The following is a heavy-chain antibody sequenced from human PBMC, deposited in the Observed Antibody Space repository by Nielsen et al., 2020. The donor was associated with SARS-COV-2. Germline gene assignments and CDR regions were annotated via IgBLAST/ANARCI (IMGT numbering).Heavy chain of an antibody. V-gene: IGHV4-34*01. CDR1: GGSFSGYY. CDR2: INHSGST. CDR3: VNGFATVRYYGMDV. J-gene: IGHJ6*02. D-gene: IGHD4-11*01. Sequence: SETLSLTCAVYGGSFSGYYWSWIRQPPGKGLEWIGEINHSGSTNYNTSLKSRVTISVDTSKNQFSLKLSSVTAADTAVYYCVNGFATVRYYGMDVWGQGTTVTVSS.